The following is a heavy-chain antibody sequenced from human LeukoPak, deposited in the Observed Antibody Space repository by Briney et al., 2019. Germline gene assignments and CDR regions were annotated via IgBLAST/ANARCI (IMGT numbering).Heavy chain of an antibody. J-gene: IGHJ4*02. Sequence: SETLSLPCGVSGGSISGTNWWSWVRQPPGQGLEWIGEISLAGQTNYNPSLNGRVTMSLDKSSNQLSLHLTSVTAADTATYYCSRECGPCCPFGYWGQRTLVIVSS. CDR1: GGSISGTNW. V-gene: IGHV4/OR15-8*02. D-gene: IGHD1-26*01. CDR3: SRECGPCCPFGY. CDR2: ISLAGQT.